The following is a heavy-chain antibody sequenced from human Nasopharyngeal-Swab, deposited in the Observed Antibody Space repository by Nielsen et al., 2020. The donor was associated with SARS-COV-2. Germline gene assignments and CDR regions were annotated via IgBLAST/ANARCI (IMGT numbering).Heavy chain of an antibody. J-gene: IGHJ6*03. Sequence: WVRQAPGQGLEWMGWVNPNSGNTGYAQKFQGRVTMTRNTSISTAYMELSSLRSEDTAVYYCARGHRGYSGYDYYYYYMDVWGKGTTVTVSS. CDR3: ARGHRGYSGYDYYYYYMDV. CDR2: VNPNSGNT. D-gene: IGHD5-12*01. V-gene: IGHV1-8*01.